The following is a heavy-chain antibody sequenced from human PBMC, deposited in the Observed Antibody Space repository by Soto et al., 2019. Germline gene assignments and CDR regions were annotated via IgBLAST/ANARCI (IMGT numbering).Heavy chain of an antibody. V-gene: IGHV1-2*02. CDR2: INSVSGGT. J-gene: IGHJ4*02. D-gene: IGHD1-26*01. CDR1: GNTDTIYF. CDR3: ARGGSYYAL. Sequence: QVQLVQSGAEVKQPGAAVRVSCKASGNTDTIYFIHWLRQAPGQGLEWLGWINSVSGGTNYAHNFLGRVTITRDRSTTTDFMELRGLRSDDTAVYYCARGGSYYALWGQGTLVT.